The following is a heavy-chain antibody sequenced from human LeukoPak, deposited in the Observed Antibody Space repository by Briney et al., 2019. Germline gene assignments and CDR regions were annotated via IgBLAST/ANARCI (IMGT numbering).Heavy chain of an antibody. V-gene: IGHV1-46*01. CDR2: INPTGGST. D-gene: IGHD6-13*01. CDR3: ARGQRRYSNSWPYYFDY. J-gene: IGHJ4*02. Sequence: ASVKVSCKASGYTFTSYYMHWVRQAPGQGLEWMGLINPTGGSTGYAQKFQGRVTMTRNTSISTAYMELSSLRSEDTAVYYCARGQRRYSNSWPYYFDYWGQGTLVTVSS. CDR1: GYTFTSYY.